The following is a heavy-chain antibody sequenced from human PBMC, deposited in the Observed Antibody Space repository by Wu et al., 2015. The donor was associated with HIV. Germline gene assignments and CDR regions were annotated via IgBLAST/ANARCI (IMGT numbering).Heavy chain of an antibody. J-gene: IGHJ3*02. Sequence: QVPLVQSGAEVRKPGASVKVSCKVSGYTLSKSSMHWVRQTPGKGLEWMGGLDPKDGEIVYAQNFQGRLTMTEDTSTDTAYVELRSLRFEDTAVYYCTTLRGGYYAGSDIPAAFDIWGQGTMVTVSP. V-gene: IGHV1-24*01. CDR1: GYTLSKSS. CDR3: TTLRGGYYAGSDIPAAFDI. CDR2: LDPKDGEI. D-gene: IGHD3-10*01.